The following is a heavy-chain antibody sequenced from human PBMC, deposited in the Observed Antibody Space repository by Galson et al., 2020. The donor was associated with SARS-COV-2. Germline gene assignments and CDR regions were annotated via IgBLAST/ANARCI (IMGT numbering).Heavy chain of an antibody. CDR2: ISWNSGSI. J-gene: IGHJ4*02. CDR1: GFTFDDYA. D-gene: IGHD6-19*01. CDR3: AKFADAVAAPDY. Sequence: SLKISCAASGFTFDDYAMHWVRQAPGKGLEWVSGISWNSGSIGYADSVKGRFTISRDNAKNSLYLQMNSLRAEDTALYYCAKFADAVAAPDYWGQGTLVTVSS. V-gene: IGHV3-9*01.